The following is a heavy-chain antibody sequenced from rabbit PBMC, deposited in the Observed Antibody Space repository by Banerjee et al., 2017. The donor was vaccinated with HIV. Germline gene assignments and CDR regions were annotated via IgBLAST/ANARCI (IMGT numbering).Heavy chain of an antibody. Sequence: QEQLVESGGGLVQPGGSLKLSCKASGFDFSSYGVSWVRQAPGKGLEWIGYIDPVFGSTYYASWVNGRFPISSHNAQNTLYLQLNSLIAADTATYFCARADASSGAYLTRLDLWGPGTLVTVS. CDR2: IDPVFGST. CDR3: ARADASSGAYLTRLDL. CDR1: GFDFSSYG. V-gene: IGHV1S47*01. J-gene: IGHJ3*01. D-gene: IGHD1-1*01.